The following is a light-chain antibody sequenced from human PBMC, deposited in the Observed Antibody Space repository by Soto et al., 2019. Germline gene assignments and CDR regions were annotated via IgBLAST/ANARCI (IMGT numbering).Light chain of an antibody. CDR3: QAWDSITPVV. CDR1: KLGNKY. V-gene: IGLV3-1*01. CDR2: QNN. J-gene: IGLJ2*01. Sequence: SYELTQPPSLSVSPGQTASIICSGDKLGNKYASWYQQKPGQSPVLVVYQNNKRPSGIPERFSGSNSGNTATLTISGTQPADEADYYCQAWDSITPVVFGGGTKLTVL.